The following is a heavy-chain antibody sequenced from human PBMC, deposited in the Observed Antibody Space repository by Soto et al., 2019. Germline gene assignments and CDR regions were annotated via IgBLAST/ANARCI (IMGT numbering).Heavy chain of an antibody. Sequence: GRSLRLSCAASGFAFSDYGMHCVRQAPGNGLEWVRLISYEGSNTNHAGSVKGRFTLFTDNSNLTLFLQMNSLRAEDTGVYYCAKGAYPGSRWNSANYYYHGMDVWGQGTTVTVAS. CDR1: GFAFSDYG. D-gene: IGHD1-26*01. V-gene: IGHV3-30*18. J-gene: IGHJ6*02. CDR3: AKGAYPGSRWNSANYYYHGMDV. CDR2: ISYEGSNT.